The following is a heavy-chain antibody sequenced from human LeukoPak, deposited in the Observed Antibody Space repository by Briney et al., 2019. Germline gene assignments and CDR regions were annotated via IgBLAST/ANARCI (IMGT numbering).Heavy chain of an antibody. Sequence: GASVKVSCKASGYTFTGCYMHWVRQAPGQGLEWMGWINPNSGGTNYAQKFQGRVTMTRDTSISTAYMELSRLRSDDTAVYYCVRYSSSWYDNWFDPWGQGTLVTVSS. CDR1: GYTFTGCY. D-gene: IGHD6-13*01. CDR2: INPNSGGT. CDR3: VRYSSSWYDNWFDP. J-gene: IGHJ5*02. V-gene: IGHV1-2*02.